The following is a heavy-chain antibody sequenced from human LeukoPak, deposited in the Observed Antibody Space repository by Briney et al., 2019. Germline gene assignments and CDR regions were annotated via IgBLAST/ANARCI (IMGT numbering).Heavy chain of an antibody. Sequence: SETLSLTCAVYGGSFSGYYWSWLRQPPGKGLEWIGEINHSGSTNYNPSLKSRVTISVHTSKNQFSLKLSSVTAADTAVYYCARARIAAAGTGGLLGYWGQGTLVTVSS. D-gene: IGHD6-13*01. CDR1: GGSFSGYY. CDR2: INHSGST. V-gene: IGHV4-34*01. J-gene: IGHJ4*02. CDR3: ARARIAAAGTGGLLGY.